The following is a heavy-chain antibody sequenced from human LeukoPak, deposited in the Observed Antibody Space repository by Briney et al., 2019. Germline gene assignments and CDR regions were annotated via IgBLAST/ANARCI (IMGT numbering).Heavy chain of an antibody. J-gene: IGHJ3*02. V-gene: IGHV3-48*03. Sequence: PGGSLRLSCAASGFTFSSYEMNWVRQAPGKGLEWVSYISSSGSTIYYADSVKGRFTISRDNSKNTLYLQMNSLRAEDTAVYYCAKTIEKLERRTSDAFDIWGQGTMVTVSS. CDR2: ISSSGSTI. D-gene: IGHD1-1*01. CDR3: AKTIEKLERRTSDAFDI. CDR1: GFTFSSYE.